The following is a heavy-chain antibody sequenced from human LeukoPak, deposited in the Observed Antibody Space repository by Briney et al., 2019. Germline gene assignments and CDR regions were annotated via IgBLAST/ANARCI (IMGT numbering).Heavy chain of an antibody. CDR1: GYTFTSYD. V-gene: IGHV1-8*01. J-gene: IGHJ3*02. CDR2: MNPNSGNT. D-gene: IGHD5-24*01. Sequence: ASVKVSCKASGYTFTSYDINWVRQATGQGLEWMGWMNPNSGNTGYAQKFQGRVTMTRNTSISTAYMKLSSLRSEDTAVYYCARADGYNFPRGAFDIRGQGTMVTVSS. CDR3: ARADGYNFPRGAFDI.